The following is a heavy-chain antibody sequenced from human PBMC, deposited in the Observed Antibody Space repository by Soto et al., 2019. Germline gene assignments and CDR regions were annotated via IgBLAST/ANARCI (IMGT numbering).Heavy chain of an antibody. CDR3: AGENVDTNWFDP. D-gene: IGHD5-18*01. V-gene: IGHV3-30-3*01. J-gene: IGHJ5*02. CDR1: GFTFSSYA. CDR2: ISYDGSNK. Sequence: QVQLVESGGGVVQPGRSLRLSCAASGFTFSSYAMHWVRQAPGKGLEWVAVISYDGSNKYYADSVKGRFTISRDNSKNTLYLQMNSLRAEDTAVYYCAGENVDTNWFDPWGQGTLVTVSS.